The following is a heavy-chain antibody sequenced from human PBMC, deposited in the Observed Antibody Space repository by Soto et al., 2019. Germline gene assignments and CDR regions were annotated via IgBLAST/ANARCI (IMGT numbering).Heavy chain of an antibody. Sequence: PSETLSLTCAVSGGSISSSNWWSWVRQPPGKGLEWIGEIYHSGSTNYNPSLKSRVTISVDKSKNQFSLKLSSVTAADTAVYYCARGGVVPAAESMDVWGQGTTVTVSS. D-gene: IGHD2-2*01. CDR3: ARGGVVPAAESMDV. J-gene: IGHJ6*02. V-gene: IGHV4-4*02. CDR1: GGSISSSNW. CDR2: IYHSGST.